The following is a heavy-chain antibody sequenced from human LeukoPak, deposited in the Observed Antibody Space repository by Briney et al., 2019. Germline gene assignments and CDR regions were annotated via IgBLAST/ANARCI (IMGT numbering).Heavy chain of an antibody. CDR2: ISGTGSST. Sequence: GGSLRLSCAASGFTFTSYAMSWVRQAPGKGLGWVSGISGTGSSTYYADSVKGRFTISRDNSKNTLYLQMSTLRAEDTAVYYCAKDVLYSSSTDHWAYDYWGQGTLVTVSS. CDR1: GFTFTSYA. CDR3: AKDVLYSSSTDHWAYDY. J-gene: IGHJ4*02. D-gene: IGHD6-6*01. V-gene: IGHV3-23*01.